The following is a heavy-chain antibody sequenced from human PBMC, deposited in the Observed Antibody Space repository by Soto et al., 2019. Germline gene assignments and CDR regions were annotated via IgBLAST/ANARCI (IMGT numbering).Heavy chain of an antibody. D-gene: IGHD3-22*01. V-gene: IGHV1-69*13. Sequence: ASVKVSCKASGGTFSSYTISWVRQAPGQGLEWMGGIIPIFGTANYAQKFQGRVTITADESTSTAYMELSSLRSEDTAVYYCARGPAYYYDSSGYSPPVPFDYWGQGTLVTVSS. J-gene: IGHJ4*02. CDR1: GGTFSSYT. CDR2: IIPIFGTA. CDR3: ARGPAYYYDSSGYSPPVPFDY.